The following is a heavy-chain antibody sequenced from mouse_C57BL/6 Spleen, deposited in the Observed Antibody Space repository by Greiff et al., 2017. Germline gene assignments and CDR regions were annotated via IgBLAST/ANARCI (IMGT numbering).Heavy chain of an antibody. CDR1: GYTFTSYT. CDR3: ASLGNWYFDV. Sequence: VKVVESGAELARPGASVKMSCKASGYTFTSYTMHWVKQRPGQGLEWIGYINPSSGYTKYNQKFKDKATLTADKSSSTAYMQLSSLTSEDSAVYYCASLGNWYFDVWGTGTTVTVSS. V-gene: IGHV1-4*01. CDR2: INPSSGYT. J-gene: IGHJ1*03. D-gene: IGHD4-1*01.